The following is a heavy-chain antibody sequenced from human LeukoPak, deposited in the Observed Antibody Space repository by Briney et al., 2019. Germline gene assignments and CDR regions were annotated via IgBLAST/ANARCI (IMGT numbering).Heavy chain of an antibody. V-gene: IGHV4-59*01. CDR3: ARDHLPAGAPGYYMDV. D-gene: IGHD4/OR15-4a*01. CDR2: IYNSGIT. CDR1: GGSISSYY. J-gene: IGHJ6*03. Sequence: SETLSLTCTVSGGSISSYYWSWIRQPPGKGLEWIGYIYNSGITNYNPSLKSRVTMSVDTSKNQFSLMLRSVTAADTAVYYCARDHLPAGAPGYYMDVWGKGTTVTVSS.